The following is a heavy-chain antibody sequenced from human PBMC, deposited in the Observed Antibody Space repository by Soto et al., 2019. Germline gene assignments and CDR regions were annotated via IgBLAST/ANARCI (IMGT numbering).Heavy chain of an antibody. J-gene: IGHJ4*02. D-gene: IGHD3-3*01. CDR3: ARLTIFGVFDY. CDR1: GGSISSDY. V-gene: IGHV4-59*08. Sequence: SETLSLTCTVSGGSISSDYWSWIRQPPGKGLEWIGYIYYSGSTNYNPSLKSRVTISVDTSKNQFSLKLSSVTAADTAVYYCARLTIFGVFDYWGQGTLVTVSS. CDR2: IYYSGST.